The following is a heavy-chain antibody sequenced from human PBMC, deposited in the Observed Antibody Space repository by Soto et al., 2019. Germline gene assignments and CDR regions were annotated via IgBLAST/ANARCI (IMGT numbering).Heavy chain of an antibody. Sequence: QVQLQESGPGLVKPSQTLSLTCTVSGDSMGSGGHYYNWIRLLPGKGLEWIGYIYYSGATHYNPSLRGRVSISIDTSNNHFSLRLISVTAADTALYFCARDKDLEPTVWGYWGQGTPVTVSS. CDR1: GDSMGSGGHY. D-gene: IGHD7-27*01. CDR2: IYYSGAT. CDR3: ARDKDLEPTVWGY. J-gene: IGHJ4*02. V-gene: IGHV4-31*03.